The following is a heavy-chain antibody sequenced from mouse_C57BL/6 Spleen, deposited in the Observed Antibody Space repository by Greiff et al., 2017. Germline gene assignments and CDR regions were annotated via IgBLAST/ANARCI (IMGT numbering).Heavy chain of an antibody. J-gene: IGHJ4*01. D-gene: IGHD4-1*01. CDR2: IYPGSGST. CDR3: ARSLTGTSYAMDY. V-gene: IGHV1-55*01. CDR1: GYTFTSYW. Sequence: QVQLQQPGAELVKPGASVKMSCKASGYTFTSYWITWVKQRPGQGLEWIGDIYPGSGSTNYNEKFKSKATLTVDTSSSTAYMQRSSLTSEDSAVYYCARSLTGTSYAMDYWGQGTSVTVSS.